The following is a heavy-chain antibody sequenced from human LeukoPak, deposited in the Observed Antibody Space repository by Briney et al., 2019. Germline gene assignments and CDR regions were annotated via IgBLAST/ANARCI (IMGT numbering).Heavy chain of an antibody. CDR3: AKFELEGLQRDY. D-gene: IGHD3-10*01. CDR1: GFTFSSYD. V-gene: IGHV3-64*01. CDR2: ISSNGGST. Sequence: PGGSLRLSCAASGFTFSSYDMHWVRQAPGKGLEYVSAISSNGGSTYYANSVKGRFTISRDNSKNTLYLQMNSLRAEDTAVYYRAKFELEGLQRDYWGQGTLVTVSS. J-gene: IGHJ4*02.